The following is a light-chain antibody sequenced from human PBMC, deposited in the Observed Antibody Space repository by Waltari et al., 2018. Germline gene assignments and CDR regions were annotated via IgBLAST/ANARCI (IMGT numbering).Light chain of an antibody. CDR2: RDT. J-gene: IGLJ2*01. CDR1: ELGERY. V-gene: IGLV3-1*01. CDR3: QTWDTNTPL. Sequence: SSELTQPPSVSVSPGQTATVTCSGDELGERYASWYQQRPGQSPLLVIYRDTMRPSGIPERFSGSNSGTTATLTISGTQAMDEADYYCQTWDTNTPLFGGGTKLTVL.